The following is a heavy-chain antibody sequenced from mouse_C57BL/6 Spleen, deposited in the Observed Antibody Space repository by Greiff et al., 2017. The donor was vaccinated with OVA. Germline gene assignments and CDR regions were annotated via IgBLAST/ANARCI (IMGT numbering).Heavy chain of an antibody. CDR2: ISNGGGST. CDR3: ASLTGTGYFDV. D-gene: IGHD4-1*01. CDR1: GFTFSDYY. V-gene: IGHV5-12*01. J-gene: IGHJ1*03. Sequence: EVMLVESGGGLVQPGGSLKLSCAASGFTFSDYYMYWVRQTPEKRLEWVAYISNGGGSTYYPDTVKGRFTISRDNAKNTLYLQMSRLKSEDTAMYYCASLTGTGYFDVWGTGTTVTVSS.